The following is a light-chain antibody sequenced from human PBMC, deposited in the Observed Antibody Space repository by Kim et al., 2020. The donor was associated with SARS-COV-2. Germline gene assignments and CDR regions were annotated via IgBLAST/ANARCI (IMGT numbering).Light chain of an antibody. Sequence: DIVMTQSPLSLPVTPGEPASISCRSSQSHLHSNGYNYLDWYLQKPVQSPQLLIYLGSNQASGVPDRFSGSGSGTDFTLKVSRVEAEDVGVYYCMQVLQTPTFGQGTKVDIK. CDR2: LGS. V-gene: IGKV2-28*01. CDR3: MQVLQTPT. J-gene: IGKJ1*01. CDR1: QSHLHSNGYNY.